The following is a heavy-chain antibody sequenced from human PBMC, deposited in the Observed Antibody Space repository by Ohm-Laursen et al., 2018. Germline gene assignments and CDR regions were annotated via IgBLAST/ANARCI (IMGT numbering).Heavy chain of an antibody. Sequence: SLRLSCAASGFTFSSYSMNWVRQAPGKGLEWVSSISSSSSYIYYADSVKGRFTISRDNAKNSLYLQMNSLRAEDTAVYYCARDLRVYYGMDVWGQGTTVTVSS. CDR2: ISSSSSYI. V-gene: IGHV3-21*01. CDR1: GFTFSSYS. CDR3: ARDLRVYYGMDV. J-gene: IGHJ6*02. D-gene: IGHD3-10*01.